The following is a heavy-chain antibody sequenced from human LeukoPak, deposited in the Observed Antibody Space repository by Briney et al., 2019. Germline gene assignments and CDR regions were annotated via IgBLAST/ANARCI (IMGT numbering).Heavy chain of an antibody. Sequence: ASVKVSCKASGYTFTSYGISWVRQAPGQGLEWMGWISAYNGSTNYAQKLQGRVTMTTDTSTSTAYMELRSLRSDDTAAYYCARVDDILTGYYHWGQGTLVTVSS. V-gene: IGHV1-18*01. J-gene: IGHJ5*02. CDR3: ARVDDILTGYYH. D-gene: IGHD3-9*01. CDR1: GYTFTSYG. CDR2: ISAYNGST.